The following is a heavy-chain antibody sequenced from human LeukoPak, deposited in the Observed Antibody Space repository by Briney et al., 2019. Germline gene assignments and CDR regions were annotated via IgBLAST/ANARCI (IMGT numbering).Heavy chain of an antibody. J-gene: IGHJ3*02. CDR1: GFTFSDYW. Sequence: GGSLRLSCEASGFTFSDYWMHWVRQAPGKGLEWVANINQGGTVKHYVDSLKGRLTISRDNARDSVYLQMSSLRVEDTAVYYCASETQDVFDIWGQGTLVTVSS. CDR2: INQGGTVK. CDR3: ASETQDVFDI. V-gene: IGHV3-7*01.